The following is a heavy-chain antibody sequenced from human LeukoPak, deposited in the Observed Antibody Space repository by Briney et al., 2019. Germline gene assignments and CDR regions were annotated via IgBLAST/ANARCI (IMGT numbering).Heavy chain of an antibody. CDR1: GGSFSGYY. CDR3: ARIAKALDV. D-gene: IGHD6-6*01. J-gene: IGHJ6*04. V-gene: IGHV4-34*01. Sequence: PSETLSLTCAVYGGSFSGYYWSWIRQPPGKGLEWIGEINHSRSTNYNTSLKSRVTISVDTSKNQFSLKLSSVTAADTAMYYCARIAKALDVWGKGNHVTVSS. CDR2: INHSRST.